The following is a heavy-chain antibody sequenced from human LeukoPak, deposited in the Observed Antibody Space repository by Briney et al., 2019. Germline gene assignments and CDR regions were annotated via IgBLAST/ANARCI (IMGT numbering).Heavy chain of an antibody. CDR2: ISAYNGNT. Sequence: ASVKVSCKASGYTSTSYGISWVRQAPGQGLEWMGWISAYNGNTNYAQKFQGRVTMTRDTSISTAYMELSRLRSDDTAVYYCARGVVRDILTYAFDIWGLGTMVTVSS. V-gene: IGHV1-18*01. D-gene: IGHD3-9*01. CDR3: ARGVVRDILTYAFDI. J-gene: IGHJ3*02. CDR1: GYTSTSYG.